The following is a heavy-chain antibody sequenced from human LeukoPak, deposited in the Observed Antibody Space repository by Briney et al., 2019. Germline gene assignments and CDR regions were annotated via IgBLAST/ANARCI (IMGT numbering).Heavy chain of an antibody. Sequence: GGSLRLSCAASGFTVSSNYMSWVRQAPGKGLEWVSIIYSGGSTFYADSVKGRFTISRDNSKNTLYLQMNSLRAEDTAVYYCAKISRSSSSRGYYYYMDVWGKGTTVTVSS. J-gene: IGHJ6*03. V-gene: IGHV3-53*01. CDR1: GFTVSSNY. CDR3: AKISRSSSSRGYYYYMDV. D-gene: IGHD6-6*01. CDR2: IYSGGST.